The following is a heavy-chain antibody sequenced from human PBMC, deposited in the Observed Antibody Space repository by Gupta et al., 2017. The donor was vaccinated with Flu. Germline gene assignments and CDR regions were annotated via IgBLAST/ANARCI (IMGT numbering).Heavy chain of an antibody. CDR3: VRDNFGVDY. D-gene: IGHD2-8*01. Sequence: EVQLVESGGGLVQPGGSLRLSCATSGFTFSRYWMQWVRQAPGKGLVWVAHINSDGSDTTYADAVRGRFTISRDNAKNTLYIQMNSLTGEDTAMYYCVRDNFGVDYWGQGTLVTVSA. CDR2: INSDGSDT. V-gene: IGHV3-74*01. CDR1: GFTFSRYW. J-gene: IGHJ4*02.